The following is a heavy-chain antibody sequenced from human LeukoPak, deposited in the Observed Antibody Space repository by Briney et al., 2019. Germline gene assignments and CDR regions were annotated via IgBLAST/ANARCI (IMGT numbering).Heavy chain of an antibody. J-gene: IGHJ4*02. V-gene: IGHV3-33*01. CDR1: GFTFSNYA. Sequence: GGSLRLSCAASGFTFSNYAMHWVRQAPGKGLGWVAVMWYDGSNEYYTDSVKGRFTISRDNSKNTLYLQMNSLRAEDTAVYYCARAGGYRFGPGGYWGQGTLVSVSS. CDR2: MWYDGSNE. D-gene: IGHD5-18*01. CDR3: ARAGGYRFGPGGY.